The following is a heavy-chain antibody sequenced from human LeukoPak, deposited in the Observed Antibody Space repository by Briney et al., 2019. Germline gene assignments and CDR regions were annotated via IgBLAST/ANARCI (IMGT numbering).Heavy chain of an antibody. V-gene: IGHV1-46*01. J-gene: IGHJ5*02. D-gene: IGHD2-2*01. Sequence: ASVKVSCKASVYTFTSYYMHWVRQAPGQGLEWMGIINPSGGSTSYAQKFQGRVTMTRDTSTSTVYMELSSLRSEDTAVYYCASSYCSSTSCYAQGLDPWGQGTLVTVSS. CDR2: INPSGGST. CDR1: VYTFTSYY. CDR3: ASSYCSSTSCYAQGLDP.